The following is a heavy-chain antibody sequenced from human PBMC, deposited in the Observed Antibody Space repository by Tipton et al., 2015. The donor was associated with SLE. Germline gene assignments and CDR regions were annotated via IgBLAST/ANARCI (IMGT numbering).Heavy chain of an antibody. J-gene: IGHJ3*02. CDR3: AKRKGTSFDM. CDR1: GFTFSDYY. Sequence: SLRLSCAASGFTFSDYYMTWIRQAPGKGLEWISCIGRSRSTIYYRDSVKGRFTISRDNAKNSVYLQMNGLTAEDTAVYYCAKRKGTSFDMWGQGTMVTVSS. CDR2: IGRSRSTI. D-gene: IGHD3-10*01. V-gene: IGHV3-11*04.